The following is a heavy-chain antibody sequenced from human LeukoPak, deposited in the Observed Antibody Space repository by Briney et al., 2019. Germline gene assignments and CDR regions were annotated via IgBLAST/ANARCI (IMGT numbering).Heavy chain of an antibody. CDR1: GFTFSSCE. J-gene: IGHJ6*04. CDR3: AELGITMIGGV. Sequence: GGSLRLSCAAPGFTFSSCEMNWVRQAPGKGLEWVSYISSSCNTIYYADSVKGRFTISRDNAKSSLYLQMASLRAEDTAVYYCAELGITMIGGVWGKGTTVTISS. CDR2: ISSSCNTI. D-gene: IGHD3-10*02. V-gene: IGHV3-48*03.